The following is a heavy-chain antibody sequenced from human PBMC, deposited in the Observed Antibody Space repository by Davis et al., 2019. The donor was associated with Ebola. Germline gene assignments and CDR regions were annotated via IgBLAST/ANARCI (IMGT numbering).Heavy chain of an antibody. J-gene: IGHJ6*02. CDR3: AGGLSSGWYTYYYYGMDV. CDR1: GFTFSSYA. Sequence: GESLKISCAASGFTFSSYAMHWVRQAPGKGLEWVAVISYDGSNKYYADSVKGRFTISRDNSKNTLYLQMNSLRAEDTAVYYCAGGLSSGWYTYYYYGMDVWGQGTTVTVS. D-gene: IGHD6-19*01. CDR2: ISYDGSNK. V-gene: IGHV3-30-3*01.